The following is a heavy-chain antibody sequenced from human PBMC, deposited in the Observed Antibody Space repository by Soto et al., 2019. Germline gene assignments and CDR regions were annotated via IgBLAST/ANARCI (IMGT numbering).Heavy chain of an antibody. J-gene: IGHJ3*02. Sequence: PGGSLRLSCAASGFTFSNYAMSWVRQAPGKGLEWVSAIGGSGDWTYYADSVKGRFTISRDNSKNTLYLQMNSLRAEDTAVYYCARGATYYYDSSGSHAFDIWGQGTMVTVSS. D-gene: IGHD3-22*01. CDR2: IGGSGDWT. V-gene: IGHV3-23*01. CDR1: GFTFSNYA. CDR3: ARGATYYYDSSGSHAFDI.